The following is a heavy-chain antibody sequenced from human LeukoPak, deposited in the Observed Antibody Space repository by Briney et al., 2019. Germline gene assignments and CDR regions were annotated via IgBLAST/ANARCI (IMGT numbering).Heavy chain of an antibody. CDR2: IYTSGST. J-gene: IGHJ3*02. Sequence: TSETLSLTCTVSGGSISSYYWSWIRQPDGRGLEWIGRIYTSGSTNYNPSLKSRVTMSVDTSKNQFSLKLSSVTAADTAVYYCARDHYDILTGYPKAFDIWGQGTMVTVSS. CDR1: GGSISSYY. V-gene: IGHV4-4*07. D-gene: IGHD3-9*01. CDR3: ARDHYDILTGYPKAFDI.